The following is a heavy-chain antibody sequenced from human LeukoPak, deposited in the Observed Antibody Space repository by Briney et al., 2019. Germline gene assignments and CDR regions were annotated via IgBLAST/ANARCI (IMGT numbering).Heavy chain of an antibody. CDR3: ARDGSLPDY. J-gene: IGHJ4*02. Sequence: QAGGSLRLSCAASGFTFSSYWMHWVRQAPGKGLVWVSRITNDGTDTNYADSVKGRFTISRDNSKNTLYLQMSSLRAEDTAVYYCARDGSLPDYWGQGTLVTVSS. CDR2: ITNDGTDT. V-gene: IGHV3-74*01. CDR1: GFTFSSYW.